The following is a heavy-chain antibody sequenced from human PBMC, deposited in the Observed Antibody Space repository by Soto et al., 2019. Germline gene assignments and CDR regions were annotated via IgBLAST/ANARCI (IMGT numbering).Heavy chain of an antibody. J-gene: IGHJ4*02. CDR1: GGSISSGGYY. CDR2: IYYSGSA. CDR3: ARGAGRGDY. D-gene: IGHD3-10*01. V-gene: IGHV4-31*03. Sequence: QVQLQESGPGLVKPSQTLSLSCTVSGGSISSGGYYWSWIRQHPGKGLEWSGYIYYSGSAYYNPSLMRRVTISAHTSKNQFSLKLSSGTAADTAVFYCARGAGRGDYWGQGTQVTVS.